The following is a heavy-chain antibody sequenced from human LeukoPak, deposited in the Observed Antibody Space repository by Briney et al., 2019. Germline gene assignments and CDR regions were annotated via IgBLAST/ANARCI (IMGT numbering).Heavy chain of an antibody. CDR3: TTFIPLWSNFDY. J-gene: IGHJ4*02. CDR2: IKSKTDGGTT. D-gene: IGHD3-10*01. Sequence: GGSLRLSCAASGFTFSNAWMSWVRQAPGKGLEWVGRIKSKTDGGTTDYAAPVKGRFTISRDDSKNTLYLQKDSLKTEDTAVYYRTTFIPLWSNFDYWGQGTLVTVSS. CDR1: GFTFSNAW. V-gene: IGHV3-15*01.